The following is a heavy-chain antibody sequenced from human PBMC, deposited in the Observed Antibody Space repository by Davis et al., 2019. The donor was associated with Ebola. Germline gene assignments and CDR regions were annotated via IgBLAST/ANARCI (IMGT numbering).Heavy chain of an antibody. D-gene: IGHD4-11*01. CDR2: ISSDGSNE. Sequence: GASLKISCAASEFTFSSYVMHWVRQAPGKGLEWVAAISSDGSNEYYADSVKGRFSISRNNSKNTVYLQMNSLSAADTGLYFCARAHNDYIIFQFDYWGLGTLVTVSS. V-gene: IGHV3-30*03. J-gene: IGHJ4*02. CDR1: EFTFSSYV. CDR3: ARAHNDYIIFQFDY.